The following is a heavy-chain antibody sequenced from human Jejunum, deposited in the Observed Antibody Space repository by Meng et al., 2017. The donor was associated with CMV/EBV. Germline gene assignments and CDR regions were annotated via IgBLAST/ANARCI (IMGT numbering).Heavy chain of an antibody. CDR3: ARESGSYYWFDP. V-gene: IGHV4-4*07. Sequence: QVFLQESGPGLVKSSETLSLTCFVSAGPISGYYWSWIRQPAGKGLEWIGRIYTSGSTHYNPPLKSRLTMSVDLAKNQISLKLSSVTAADTAVYYCARESGSYYWFDPWGQGTLVTVSS. CDR2: IYTSGST. J-gene: IGHJ5*02. CDR1: AGPISGYY. D-gene: IGHD1-26*01.